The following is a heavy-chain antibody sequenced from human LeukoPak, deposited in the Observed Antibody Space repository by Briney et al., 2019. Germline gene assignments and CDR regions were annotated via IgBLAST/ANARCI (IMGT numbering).Heavy chain of an antibody. CDR2: IGTAGDT. Sequence: GSLRLSCAASGFTFSSYDMHWVRQATGKGLEWVSAIGTAGDTYYPGSVKGRFTISRENAKNSLYLQMNSLRAGDTAVYYCARGLGSRWSIAVADQAYDYWGQGTLVTVSS. D-gene: IGHD6-19*01. J-gene: IGHJ4*02. CDR3: ARGLGSRWSIAVADQAYDY. CDR1: GFTFSSYD. V-gene: IGHV3-13*01.